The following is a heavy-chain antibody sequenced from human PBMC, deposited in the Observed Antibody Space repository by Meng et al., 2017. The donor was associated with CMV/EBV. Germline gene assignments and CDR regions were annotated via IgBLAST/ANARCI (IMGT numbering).Heavy chain of an antibody. V-gene: IGHV4-34*01. CDR2: INHSGST. CDR3: ARWLSLGIAVSGSGYYFDY. D-gene: IGHD6-19*01. Sequence: SFSGYYWSWIRQPPGKGLEWIGEINHSGSTNYNPSLKSRVTISVDTSKNQFSLKLSSVTAADTAVYYCARWLSLGIAVSGSGYYFDYWGQGTLVTVSS. CDR1: SFSGYY. J-gene: IGHJ4*02.